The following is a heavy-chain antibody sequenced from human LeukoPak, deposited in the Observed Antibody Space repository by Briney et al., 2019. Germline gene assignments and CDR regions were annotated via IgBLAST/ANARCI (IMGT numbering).Heavy chain of an antibody. Sequence: GASVKVSCKASGYRFTTYGISWVRQAPGQGLEWMGWISAYNGDTNYAQKFQGRVTMTTDTSTTTAYMELRSLKSDDTAVYYCARYITMVRGGSWFDPWGQGTLVTVSS. J-gene: IGHJ5*02. V-gene: IGHV1-18*01. CDR1: GYRFTTYG. CDR3: ARYITMVRGGSWFDP. CDR2: ISAYNGDT. D-gene: IGHD3-10*01.